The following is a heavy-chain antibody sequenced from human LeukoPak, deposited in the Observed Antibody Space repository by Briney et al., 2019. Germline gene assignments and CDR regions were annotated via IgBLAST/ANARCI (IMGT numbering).Heavy chain of an antibody. CDR2: IYTSGST. CDR1: GGSISSYY. D-gene: IGHD3-3*01. J-gene: IGHJ5*02. CDR3: ARCAFWSGYADWFDP. Sequence: SETLSLTCTDSGGSISSYYWSWIRQPAGEGLEWIGRIYTSGSTNYNPSLRSRVTMSVDTSKNQFSLKLSSVTAADTAVYYCARCAFWSGYADWFDPWGQGTLVTVSS. V-gene: IGHV4-4*07.